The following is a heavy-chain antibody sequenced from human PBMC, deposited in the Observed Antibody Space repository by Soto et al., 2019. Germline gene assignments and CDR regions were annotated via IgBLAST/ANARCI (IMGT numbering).Heavy chain of an antibody. Sequence: QVQLLESGGGLVKPGGSLRLSCAASTSTVTAYYMAWIRQPPGKGLEWISYISSSSRDTNHADSVKGRFTISRDNAKNSLYLQMNNLRAEDTAVYFCAAGQQVRMADIWGQGTMVTVSS. CDR2: ISSSSRDT. D-gene: IGHD6-13*01. J-gene: IGHJ3*02. CDR1: TSTVTAYY. V-gene: IGHV3-11*03. CDR3: AAGQQVRMADI.